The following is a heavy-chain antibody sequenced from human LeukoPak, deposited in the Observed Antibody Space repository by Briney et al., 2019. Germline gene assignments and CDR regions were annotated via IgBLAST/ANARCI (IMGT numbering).Heavy chain of an antibody. J-gene: IGHJ4*02. Sequence: QPGRSLRLSCAASGFTFDDYAMHWVRQAPGKGLEWVSGISWNSGSIGYADSVKGRFTISRDNAKNSLYLQMNSLRAEDTALYYCARALGGDYDYWGQGTLVTVSS. CDR2: ISWNSGSI. CDR3: ARALGGDYDY. D-gene: IGHD4-17*01. V-gene: IGHV3-9*01. CDR1: GFTFDDYA.